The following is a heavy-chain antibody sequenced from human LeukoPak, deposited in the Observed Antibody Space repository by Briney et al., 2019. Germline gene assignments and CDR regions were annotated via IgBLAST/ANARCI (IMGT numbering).Heavy chain of an antibody. CDR2: IYYSGST. CDR3: ARDDAVHAKIDD. Sequence: SQTLSLTCTVSGGSINSGGYYWSWIRQHPGKGLEWIGYIYYSGSTHYNPSLKSRVAISVDTSKNQFSLRLSSVTAADTAVYYCARDDAVHAKIDDWGQGTLVTVSS. CDR1: GGSINSGGYY. V-gene: IGHV4-31*03. J-gene: IGHJ4*02.